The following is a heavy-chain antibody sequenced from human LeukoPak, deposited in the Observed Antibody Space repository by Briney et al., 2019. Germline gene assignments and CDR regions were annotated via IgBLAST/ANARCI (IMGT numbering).Heavy chain of an antibody. CDR2: TSYDGSNK. CDR3: ARDGRGYFSYYYGMDV. D-gene: IGHD5-18*01. CDR1: GFTFSSYA. V-gene: IGHV3-30-3*01. J-gene: IGHJ6*02. Sequence: GRSLRLSCAASGFTFSSYAMHWVRQAPGKGLEWVAVTSYDGSNKYYADSVKGRFTISRDNSKNTLYLQMNSLRAEDTAVYYCARDGRGYFSYYYGMDVWGQGTTVTVSS.